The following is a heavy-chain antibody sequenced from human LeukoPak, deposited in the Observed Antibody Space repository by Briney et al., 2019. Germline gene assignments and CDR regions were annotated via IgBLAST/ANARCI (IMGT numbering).Heavy chain of an antibody. CDR1: GFTFSSNT. D-gene: IGHD6-19*01. CDR2: IRSGGSYI. J-gene: IGHJ4*02. CDR3: ASGSIAVAGPPFGY. V-gene: IGHV3-21*01. Sequence: GRSLRLSCAASGFTFSSNTMNWVRQAPGKGLEWVSFIRSGGSYIYYADSVKGRFTISRDNAKNSLYLQMNSLRAEDSAVYYCASGSIAVAGPPFGYWGQGSLVTVSS.